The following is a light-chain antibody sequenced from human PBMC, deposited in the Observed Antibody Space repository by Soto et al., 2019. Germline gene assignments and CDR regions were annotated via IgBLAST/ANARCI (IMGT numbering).Light chain of an antibody. Sequence: QSVLTQPRSVSGSPGQSVTISCTGASSDVGGYNYVSWYQQHPGKAPKLMIYEARNRPSGVPDRFSGSKSGNTASLTISGLQAADEADYYCSLYTSENTYVFGTGTQVTVL. CDR1: SSDVGGYNY. V-gene: IGLV2-18*01. J-gene: IGLJ1*01. CDR2: EAR. CDR3: SLYTSENTYV.